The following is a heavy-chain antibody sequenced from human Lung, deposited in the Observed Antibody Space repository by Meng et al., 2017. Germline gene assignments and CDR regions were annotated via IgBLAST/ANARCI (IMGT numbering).Heavy chain of an antibody. D-gene: IGHD5-18*01. Sequence: QLQLQESCPGLVRPSETLSLICPVSGDSISSSNYYWGWIRQPPGKGLEWIGSMYYSGNIYYNPSLKSRVTISVDTSKNQFSLKVSSVTAADTAVFYCARHKGHSYGYLYFDYWGQGTLVTVSS. CDR1: GDSISSSNYY. V-gene: IGHV4-39*01. CDR2: MYYSGNI. CDR3: ARHKGHSYGYLYFDY. J-gene: IGHJ4*02.